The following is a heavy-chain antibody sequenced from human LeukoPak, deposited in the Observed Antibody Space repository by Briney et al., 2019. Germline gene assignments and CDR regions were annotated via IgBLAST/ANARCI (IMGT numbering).Heavy chain of an antibody. CDR1: GFTFSNYW. CDR3: ARDDGTAMVTFGY. CDR2: IKEDGSEK. V-gene: IGHV3-7*01. D-gene: IGHD5-18*01. Sequence: AGGSLRLSCAASGFTFSNYWMSWVRQAPGKGLEWVADIKEDGSEKYYVDSVKGRFTISRDNARNSLYLQMNSLRAEDTAVYYCARDDGTAMVTFGYWGQGTLVTVSS. J-gene: IGHJ4*02.